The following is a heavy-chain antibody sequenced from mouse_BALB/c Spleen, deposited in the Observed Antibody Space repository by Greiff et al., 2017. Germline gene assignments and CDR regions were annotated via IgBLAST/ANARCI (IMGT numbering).Heavy chain of an antibody. V-gene: IGHV1S137*01. CDR1: GYTFTDYA. CDR2: ISTYYGDA. J-gene: IGHJ4*01. D-gene: IGHD1-1*01. Sequence: QVQLQQSGAELVRPGVSVKISCKGSGYTFTDYAMHWVKQSHAKSLEWIGVISTYYGDASYNQKFKGKATMTVDKSSSTAYMELARLTSEDSAIYYCARKDSTGAMDYWGQGTSVTVSS. CDR3: ARKDSTGAMDY.